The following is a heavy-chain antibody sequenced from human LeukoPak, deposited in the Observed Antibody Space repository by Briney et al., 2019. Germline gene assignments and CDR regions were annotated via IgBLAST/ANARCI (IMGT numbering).Heavy chain of an antibody. CDR2: MSGDGDHT. V-gene: IGHV3-23*01. CDR1: GFTFGTYT. J-gene: IGHJ2*01. CDR3: AKEVLDYEIPYWYFDL. D-gene: IGHD4-17*01. Sequence: GGSLRLSCAASGFTFGTYTMSWVHQAPGKGLEWVSAMSGDGDHTYYADSVKGRFTISRDNSKNTLYLQMSSLRAEDTAVYHCAKEVLDYEIPYWYFDLWGRGTLVTVSS.